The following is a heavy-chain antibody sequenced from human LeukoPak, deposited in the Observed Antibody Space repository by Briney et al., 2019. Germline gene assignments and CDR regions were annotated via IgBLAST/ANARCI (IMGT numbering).Heavy chain of an antibody. CDR2: IHPNSGGT. D-gene: IGHD1-1*01. CDR3: ARGRHWKPFDY. CDR1: GYTFTGYY. V-gene: IGHV1-2*02. Sequence: GASVKVSCKASGYTFTGYYMHWVRQAPGQGLEWMGLIHPNSGGTNYAQKVQGRVTMTRDTSISTAYMELNRLRSEDTAVYYCARGRHWKPFDYWGQGTLVTVSS. J-gene: IGHJ4*02.